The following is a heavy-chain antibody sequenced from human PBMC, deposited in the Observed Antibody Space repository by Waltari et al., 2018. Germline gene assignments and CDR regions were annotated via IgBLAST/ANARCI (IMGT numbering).Heavy chain of an antibody. J-gene: IGHJ3*02. CDR2: NNSGGGSP. CDR3: ARDFYQGFGFVTGAFDI. V-gene: IGHV1-46*01. Sequence: QVQLVQSGAEVKKPGASVKVSCKASGYMFTRYYMYWVRQAPGQGLQWMAINNSGGGSPTYSQNFQGRPTVTSDTSTGTVYMELTSLRSDDTAVYYCARDFYQGFGFVTGAFDIWGQGTIVVVSS. D-gene: IGHD3-3*01. CDR1: GYMFTRYY.